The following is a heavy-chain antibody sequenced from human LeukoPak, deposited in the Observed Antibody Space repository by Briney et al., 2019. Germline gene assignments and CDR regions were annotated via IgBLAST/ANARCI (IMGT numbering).Heavy chain of an antibody. CDR3: AKDYATVGDYDY. Sequence: GGTLRLSCAASGSTFSSYGMSWVRQAPGKGLEWVSYISSSGSTIYYADSVKGRFTISRDNAKNSLYLQMNSLRAEDTAVYYCAKDYATVGDYDYWGQGTLVTVSS. CDR1: GSTFSSYG. V-gene: IGHV3-48*04. CDR2: ISSSGSTI. D-gene: IGHD4-23*01. J-gene: IGHJ4*02.